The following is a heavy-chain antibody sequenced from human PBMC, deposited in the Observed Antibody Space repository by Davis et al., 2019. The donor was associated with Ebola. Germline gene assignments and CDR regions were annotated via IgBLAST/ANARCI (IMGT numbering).Heavy chain of an antibody. CDR1: GYSFTSYW. CDR3: ARQGVGGKDYYYMDV. D-gene: IGHD3-16*01. J-gene: IGHJ6*03. V-gene: IGHV5-10-1*01. Sequence: GESLKISCKGSGYSFTSYWISWVRQMPGKGLEWMGRIDPSDSYTNYSPSFQDHVTISADKSISTAYLQWSSLKASDTAMYYCARQGVGGKDYYYMDVWSKGTTVTVSS. CDR2: IDPSDSYT.